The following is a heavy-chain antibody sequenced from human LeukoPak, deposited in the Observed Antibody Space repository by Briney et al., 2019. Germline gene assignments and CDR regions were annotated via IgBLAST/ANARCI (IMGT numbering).Heavy chain of an antibody. J-gene: IGHJ4*02. V-gene: IGHV4-38-2*02. CDR3: VRESRGWYEDS. D-gene: IGHD6-19*01. CDR2: IHHSGIT. Sequence: SETLSLTCTVSNYSISNNYYWGWIRQPPGKGLEWIGSIHHSGITYYTPSLESRVTISLDTSKNQFPLRLYSVTAADTAVYYCVRESRGWYEDSWGQGTLVTVSS. CDR1: NYSISNNYY.